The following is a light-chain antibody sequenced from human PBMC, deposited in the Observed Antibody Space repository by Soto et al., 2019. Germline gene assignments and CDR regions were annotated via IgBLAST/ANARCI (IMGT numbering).Light chain of an antibody. Sequence: EIVMTQSPSTLSVSPGERATLSCRASQSVSSNLAWYQQKPGQAPRLLIYCASTRATGIPARFSGSGSGTEVTLTISSLQSEDFSVYYCQQYNNWPPVTFGQGTRLEIK. V-gene: IGKV3-15*01. J-gene: IGKJ5*01. CDR2: CAS. CDR1: QSVSSN. CDR3: QQYNNWPPVT.